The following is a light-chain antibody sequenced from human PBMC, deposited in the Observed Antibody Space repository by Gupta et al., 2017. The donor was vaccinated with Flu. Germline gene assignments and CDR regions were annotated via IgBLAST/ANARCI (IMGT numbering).Light chain of an antibody. CDR2: EVT. CDR3: FWHARNFNVM. CDR1: SDVGDYNA. Sequence: SDVGDYNAVSCYQKSPGRATNLLIYEVTKPPSGVPDRSSGSKSGNTASLTVSGHQAEDEAVYYCFWHARNFNVMFGGGTTLTVV. V-gene: IGLV2-8*01. J-gene: IGLJ3*02.